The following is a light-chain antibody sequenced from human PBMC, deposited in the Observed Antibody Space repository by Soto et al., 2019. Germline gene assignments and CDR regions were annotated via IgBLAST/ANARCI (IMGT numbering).Light chain of an antibody. V-gene: IGKV3-20*01. CDR3: QQYGSSPPIT. CDR1: QSVSSSY. CDR2: GAS. Sequence: EIVLTQYPGTLSLSPGERATLSCRASQSVSSSYLAWYQQKPGQAPRLRIYGASSRATGIPDRFSGSGSGTDFTLTISRLEPEDFAVYYCQQYGSSPPITFGQGTRLEIK. J-gene: IGKJ5*01.